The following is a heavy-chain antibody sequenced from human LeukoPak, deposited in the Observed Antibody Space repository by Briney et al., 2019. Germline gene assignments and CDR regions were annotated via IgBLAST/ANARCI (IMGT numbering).Heavy chain of an antibody. J-gene: IGHJ4*02. CDR1: GGSISSGGYS. CDR2: IYHSGST. V-gene: IGHV4-30-2*05. Sequence: SETLSLTCAVSGGSISSGGYSWSWIRQPPGKGLEWIGYIYHSGSTYYNPSLESRITISVDTSKKQFSLKLSSVTAADTAVYYCARGAGINWGHFDYWGQGTLVTVSS. D-gene: IGHD7-27*01. CDR3: ARGAGINWGHFDY.